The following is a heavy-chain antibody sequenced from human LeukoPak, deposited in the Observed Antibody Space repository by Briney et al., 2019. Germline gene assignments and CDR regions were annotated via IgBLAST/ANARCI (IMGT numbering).Heavy chain of an antibody. Sequence: GGSLRLPCAASGFTFSSYWMHWVRQAPGKGLEWVSAVSGSGGSTYYADSVKGRFTISRDNSKSTLFLQMNSLRAEDTAVYYCAKDSHSGTYFDSWGRGTLVTVSS. CDR1: GFTFSSYW. CDR2: VSGSGGST. CDR3: AKDSHSGTYFDS. J-gene: IGHJ4*02. V-gene: IGHV3-23*01. D-gene: IGHD1-26*01.